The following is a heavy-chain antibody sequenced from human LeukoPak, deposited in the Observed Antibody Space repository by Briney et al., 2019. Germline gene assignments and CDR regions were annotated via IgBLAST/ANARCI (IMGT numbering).Heavy chain of an antibody. Sequence: RAGRSLRLSCAASGFTFDDYSMHWARQSPGKGLEWLSGLGWNGDIIDYADSVKGRFTISRDNAKNSLYLQMDSLKTEDTALYYCAKGSLIAASGTLFDFWGQGTRVTVSS. CDR2: LGWNGDII. CDR3: AKGSLIAASGTLFDF. CDR1: GFTFDDYS. D-gene: IGHD6-13*01. V-gene: IGHV3-9*01. J-gene: IGHJ4*02.